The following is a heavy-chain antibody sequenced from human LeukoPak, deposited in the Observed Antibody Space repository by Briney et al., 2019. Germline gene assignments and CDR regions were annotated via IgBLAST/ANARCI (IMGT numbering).Heavy chain of an antibody. Sequence: PGGSLRLSCAASGFPFSSYGMHWVRQAPGKGLEWVAVISYDGSNKYADSVEGRFTISRDNSKNTLYLQMNSLRAEDTAVYYCAKVLGEYSIRSKPLDTWGQGTLVTVSS. D-gene: IGHD6-13*01. J-gene: IGHJ5*02. CDR1: GFPFSSYG. CDR2: ISYDGSN. V-gene: IGHV3-30*18. CDR3: AKVLGEYSIRSKPLDT.